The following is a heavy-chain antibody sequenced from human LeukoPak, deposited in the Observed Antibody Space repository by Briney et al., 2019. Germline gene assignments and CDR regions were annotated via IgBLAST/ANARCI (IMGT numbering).Heavy chain of an antibody. CDR3: ARVILQVGATPYASYERAYYFDY. Sequence: GASVKVSCKASGGTFSSYAISWVRQAPGQGLEWMGWISAYNGNTNYAQKLQGRVTMTTDTSTSTAYMELRSLRSDDTAVYYCARVILQVGATPYASYERAYYFDYWGQGTLVTVSS. D-gene: IGHD1-26*01. CDR2: ISAYNGNT. J-gene: IGHJ4*02. CDR1: GGTFSSYA. V-gene: IGHV1-18*01.